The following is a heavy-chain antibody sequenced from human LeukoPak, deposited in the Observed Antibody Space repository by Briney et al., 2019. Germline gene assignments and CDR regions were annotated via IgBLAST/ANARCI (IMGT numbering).Heavy chain of an antibody. CDR2: TSHDEGNK. V-gene: IGHV3-30-3*01. D-gene: IGHD5-18*01. CDR1: GFTFSNYA. Sequence: GGSLRLSCAASGFTFSNYAMHWVRQAPGKGLEWVAATSHDEGNKYYADSVKGQFTISRDNSRNTLYLEVNSLRTDDTAVYYCARGPGLAMGKGYFDYCGQGTLVTVSS. J-gene: IGHJ4*02. CDR3: ARGPGLAMGKGYFDY.